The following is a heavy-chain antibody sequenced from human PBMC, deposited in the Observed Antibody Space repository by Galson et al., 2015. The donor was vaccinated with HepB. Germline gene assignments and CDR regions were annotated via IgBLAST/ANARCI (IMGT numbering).Heavy chain of an antibody. Sequence: SVKVSCKASGYTFTRNGISWVRQAPGRGLEWMGWISTNTGNPTYAQGFTGRFVFSLDTSASTAFLQITSLKAEDTAVYYCARLPVSYGMDVWGQGTTVTVSS. CDR3: ARLPVSYGMDV. CDR1: GYTFTRNG. V-gene: IGHV7-4-1*02. CDR2: ISTNTGNP. J-gene: IGHJ6*02.